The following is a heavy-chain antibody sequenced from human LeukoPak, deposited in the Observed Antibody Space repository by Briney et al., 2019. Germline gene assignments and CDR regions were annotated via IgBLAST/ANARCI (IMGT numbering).Heavy chain of an antibody. CDR2: IIPIFGTA. D-gene: IGHD6-19*01. CDR1: GGTFSSYA. Sequence: SVKVSCKASGGTFSSYAISWVRQAPGQGLEWMGGIIPIFGTANYAQKFQGRVTITADKSTSTAYMELSSLRSEDTAVYYCARDWYSSGGPFNYYYYGMDVWGQGTTVTVSS. V-gene: IGHV1-69*06. CDR3: ARDWYSSGGPFNYYYYGMDV. J-gene: IGHJ6*02.